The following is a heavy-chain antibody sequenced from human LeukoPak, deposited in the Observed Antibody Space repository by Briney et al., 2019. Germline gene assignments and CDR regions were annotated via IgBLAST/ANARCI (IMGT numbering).Heavy chain of an antibody. Sequence: GASVKVSCKASGYTFTGYYMHWVRQAPGQGLEWTGRINPNSGGTNYAQKFQGRVTMTRDTSISTAYMELCRLRSDDTAVYYSGRVSAIGGYITYYFDYWGQGTLVTVSS. D-gene: IGHD5-18*01. J-gene: IGHJ4*02. V-gene: IGHV1-2*06. CDR3: GRVSAIGGYITYYFDY. CDR2: INPNSGGT. CDR1: GYTFTGYY.